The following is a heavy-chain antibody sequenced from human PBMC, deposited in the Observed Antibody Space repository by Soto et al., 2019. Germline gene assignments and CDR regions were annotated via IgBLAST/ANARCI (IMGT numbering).Heavy chain of an antibody. Sequence: GASVKVSCKASGYTFTGYYMHWVRQAPGQGLEWMGWINPNSGGTNYAQKFQGRVTMTRDTSISTAYMELSRLRSDGTAVYYCAGEHSSSWYSHYYYGMDVWGQGTTVTVSS. CDR1: GYTFTGYY. J-gene: IGHJ6*02. CDR2: INPNSGGT. V-gene: IGHV1-2*02. CDR3: AGEHSSSWYSHYYYGMDV. D-gene: IGHD6-13*01.